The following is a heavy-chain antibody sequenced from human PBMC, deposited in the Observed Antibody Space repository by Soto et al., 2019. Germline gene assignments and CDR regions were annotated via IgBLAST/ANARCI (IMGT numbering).Heavy chain of an antibody. CDR2: ISTSGDTI. CDR3: ASAPYYDGSGYYRAMIDY. Sequence: PGGSLRLSGAASGFTFSDYYISWIRQAPWKGLEWLSYISTSGDTIYYADSVKGRFTISRDNAKNSLYLQMNSLRAEDTAVYYCASAPYYDGSGYYRAMIDYLGQGTLLTVSS. J-gene: IGHJ4*02. CDR1: GFTFSDYY. D-gene: IGHD3-22*01. V-gene: IGHV3-11*01.